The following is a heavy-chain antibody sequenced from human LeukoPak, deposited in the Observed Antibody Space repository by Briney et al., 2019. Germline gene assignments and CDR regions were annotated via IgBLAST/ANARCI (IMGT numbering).Heavy chain of an antibody. D-gene: IGHD6-19*01. CDR2: IRYDGSNK. CDR1: GFTFSSYG. J-gene: IGHJ4*02. V-gene: IGHV3-30*02. Sequence: PGGSLRLSCAASGFTFSSYGMHWVRQAPGKGLEWVAFIRYDGSNKYYADSVKGRFTISRDNSKNTLYLQMNSLRAEDTAVYYCAKDLRQWLVLYFDYWGQGTLVTVSS. CDR3: AKDLRQWLVLYFDY.